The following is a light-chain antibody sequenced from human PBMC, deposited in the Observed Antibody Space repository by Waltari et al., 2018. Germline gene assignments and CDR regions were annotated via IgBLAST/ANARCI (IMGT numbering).Light chain of an antibody. CDR3: QHYHQWPPYT. Sequence: EIVLTQSPSTLSVSPGERAILSCRASQTISYNLAWYQQRPGQPPRLLIYGASAGAAAIPVRCSGSGSGTEFTLTISGLQSEDFAVYYCQHYHQWPPYTFGQGTKVE. V-gene: IGKV3-15*01. J-gene: IGKJ2*01. CDR2: GAS. CDR1: QTISYN.